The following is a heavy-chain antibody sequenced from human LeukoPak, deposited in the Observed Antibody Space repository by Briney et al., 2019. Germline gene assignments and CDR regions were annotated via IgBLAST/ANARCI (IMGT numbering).Heavy chain of an antibody. CDR1: GGSISSSSYY. CDR2: IYYSGST. D-gene: IGHD1-14*01. Sequence: SETLSLTCTVSGGSISSSSYYWGWIRQPPGKGLEWIGSIYYSGSTYYNPSLKSRVTISVDTSKNQFSLKLSSVTAADTAVYYCANRNYYYGMDVWGQGTTVTVSS. V-gene: IGHV4-39*01. CDR3: ANRNYYYGMDV. J-gene: IGHJ6*02.